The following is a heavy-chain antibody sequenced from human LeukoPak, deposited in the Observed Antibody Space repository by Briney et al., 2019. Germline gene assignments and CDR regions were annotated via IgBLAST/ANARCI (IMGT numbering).Heavy chain of an antibody. CDR1: GFTFDDYA. D-gene: IGHD5-12*01. CDR3: AKGSGTIDY. Sequence: GGSLRLSCAASGFTFDDYAMHWVRQAPGKGLEWVSGISWNSGSIGYADSVKGRFTISRDNAKNSLYLQMNSLRAEDTALYYCAKGSGTIDYWGQGTLVTVSS. CDR2: ISWNSGSI. J-gene: IGHJ4*02. V-gene: IGHV3-9*01.